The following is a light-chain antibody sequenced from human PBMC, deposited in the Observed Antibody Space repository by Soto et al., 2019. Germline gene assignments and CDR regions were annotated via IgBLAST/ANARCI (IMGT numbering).Light chain of an antibody. CDR1: SRDVGGYNY. J-gene: IGLJ1*01. CDR3: SSYTSSSTLDV. Sequence: QSVLTQPASVSGSPGQSITISCTGTSRDVGGYNYVCWYQQHPGKAPKLMIYEVSNRPSGVSNRFSGSKSGNTASLTISGLQAEDEADYYCSSYTSSSTLDVFGTGTKVTV. V-gene: IGLV2-14*01. CDR2: EVS.